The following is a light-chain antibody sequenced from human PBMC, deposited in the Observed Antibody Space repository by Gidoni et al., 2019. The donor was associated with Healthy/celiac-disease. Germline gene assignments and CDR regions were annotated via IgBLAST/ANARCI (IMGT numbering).Light chain of an antibody. Sequence: DIVMTQSPDSLAVSLGERATINCTSSPSVVYSSNNKSYLAWYQQKPGQPPKLLIYWASPRESGVPCRFSGSGSGTDFTLTISSLQAEDVAVYYCQQYYSTPRTCXXXTKVEIK. CDR3: QQYYSTPRT. V-gene: IGKV4-1*01. J-gene: IGKJ1*01. CDR1: PSVVYSSNNKSY. CDR2: WAS.